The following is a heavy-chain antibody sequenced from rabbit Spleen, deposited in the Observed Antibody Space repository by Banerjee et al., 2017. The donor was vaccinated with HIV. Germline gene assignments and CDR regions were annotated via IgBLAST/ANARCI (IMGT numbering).Heavy chain of an antibody. J-gene: IGHJ3*01. CDR1: GFSFSSSYY. CDR2: IYTGSSGST. Sequence: QEQLVESGGGLVQPEGSLTLTCTASGFSFSSSYYMCWVRQAPGKGLEWIACIYTGSSGSTYYASWAKGRFTISKTSSTTVTLQMTSLTAADTATYFCARAGNWWSGLDLWGPGTLVTVS. V-gene: IGHV1S45*01. D-gene: IGHD4-2*01. CDR3: ARAGNWWSGLDL.